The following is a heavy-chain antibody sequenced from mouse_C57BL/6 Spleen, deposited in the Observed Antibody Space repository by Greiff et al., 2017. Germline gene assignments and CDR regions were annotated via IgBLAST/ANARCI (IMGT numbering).Heavy chain of an antibody. J-gene: IGHJ3*01. CDR1: GYSITSGYY. V-gene: IGHV3-6*01. CDR2: ISYDGSN. CDR3: ARGGDYSWFAY. D-gene: IGHD2-4*01. Sequence: EVKLQESGPGLVKPSPSLSLTCSVTGYSITSGYYWNWIRQFPGNKLEWMGYISYDGSNNYNPSLKNRISITRDTSKNQFFLKLNSVTTEDTATYYCARGGDYSWFAYWGQGTLVTVSA.